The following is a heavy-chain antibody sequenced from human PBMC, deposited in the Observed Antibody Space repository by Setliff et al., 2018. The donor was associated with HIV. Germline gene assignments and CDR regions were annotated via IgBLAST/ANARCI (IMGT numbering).Heavy chain of an antibody. CDR3: ARGLEAYSGYGIDY. CDR2: IYYSGST. D-gene: IGHD5-12*01. CDR1: NGSFSNYY. J-gene: IGHJ4*02. V-gene: IGHV4-59*12. Sequence: SETLSLTCAVYNGSFSNYYWTWIRQPPGKGLEWIGYIYYSGSTNYNPSLKSRVTISVDTSKNQFSLKLSSVTAADTAVYYCARGLEAYSGYGIDYWGQGTLVTVSS.